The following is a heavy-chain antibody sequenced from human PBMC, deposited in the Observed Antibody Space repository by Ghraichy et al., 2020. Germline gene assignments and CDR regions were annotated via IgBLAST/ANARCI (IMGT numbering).Heavy chain of an antibody. J-gene: IGHJ6*02. V-gene: IGHV1-69*04. CDR2: IIPILGIA. CDR1: GGTFSSYA. Sequence: SVKVSCKASGGTFSSYAISWVRQAPGQGLEWMGRIIPILGIANYAQKFQGRVTITADKSTSTAYMELSSLRSEDTAVYYCAYGDYGYYYYYYGMDVWGQGTTVTVSS. D-gene: IGHD4-17*01. CDR3: AYGDYGYYYYYYGMDV.